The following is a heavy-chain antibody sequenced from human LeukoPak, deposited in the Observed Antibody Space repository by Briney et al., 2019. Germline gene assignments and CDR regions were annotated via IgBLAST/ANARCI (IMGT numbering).Heavy chain of an antibody. Sequence: SETLSLTCTVSGGSISDYYWSWIRQPPGKGLEWIGYVYYSGSTNYNPSLKSRVTISVDTSKNHFSLSLRSVTAADTAVYYCATGRSIRYFDYWGQGTLLTVSS. D-gene: IGHD3-9*01. CDR1: GGSISDYY. CDR3: ATGRSIRYFDY. J-gene: IGHJ4*02. CDR2: VYYSGST. V-gene: IGHV4-59*08.